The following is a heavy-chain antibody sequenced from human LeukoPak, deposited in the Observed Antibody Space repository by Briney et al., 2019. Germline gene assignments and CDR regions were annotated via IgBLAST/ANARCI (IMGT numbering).Heavy chain of an antibody. CDR1: GYTFTSYG. D-gene: IGHD5-18*01. Sequence: ASVKVSCKASGYTFTSYGISWVRQAPGQGLEWMGWISAYSGNTNYAQKLQGRVTMTTDTSTSTAYMELRSLRSDDTAVYYCARDQRGYSYGYYFDYWGQGTLVTVSS. J-gene: IGHJ4*02. CDR2: ISAYSGNT. V-gene: IGHV1-18*01. CDR3: ARDQRGYSYGYYFDY.